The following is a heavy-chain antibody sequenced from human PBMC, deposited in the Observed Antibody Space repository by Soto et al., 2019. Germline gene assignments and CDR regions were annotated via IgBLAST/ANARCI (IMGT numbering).Heavy chain of an antibody. CDR1: GGSVSSGSYY. CDR2: IYYSGST. V-gene: IGHV4-61*01. Sequence: SETLSLTCTVSGGSVSSGSYYWSWIRQPPGKGLEWIGYIYYSGSTNYNPSLKSRVTISVDTSKNQFSLKLSSVTAADTAVYYCASLFPAGSHYYYYGMDVWGQGTTVTVSS. J-gene: IGHJ6*02. CDR3: ASLFPAGSHYYYYGMDV.